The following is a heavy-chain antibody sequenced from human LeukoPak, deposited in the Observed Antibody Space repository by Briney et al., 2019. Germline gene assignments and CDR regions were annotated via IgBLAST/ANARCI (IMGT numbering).Heavy chain of an antibody. J-gene: IGHJ4*02. V-gene: IGHV3-21*01. CDR3: ARQGSSWYSN. CDR2: ISSSSSYI. Sequence: PGGSLRLSCAASGFTFSSYNMNWVRQAPGKGLEWVSSISSSSSYIYYADSVKGRFTISRDNAKNSLYLQMNSLRAEDTAVYYCARQGSSWYSNWGQGTLVTVSS. D-gene: IGHD6-13*01. CDR1: GFTFSSYN.